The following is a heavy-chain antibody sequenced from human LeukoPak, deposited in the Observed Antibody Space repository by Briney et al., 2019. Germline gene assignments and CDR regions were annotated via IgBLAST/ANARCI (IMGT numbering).Heavy chain of an antibody. CDR2: ISAYNGNT. CDR1: GYTFTSYG. Sequence: GASVKVSCKASGYTFTSYGISWVRQAPGQGLEWMGWISAYNGNTNYAQKLQGRVTMTTDTSTSTASMELRSLRSDDTAVYYCARDWVAGELLGAPAVDYWGQGTLVTVSS. J-gene: IGHJ4*02. D-gene: IGHD1-26*01. V-gene: IGHV1-18*01. CDR3: ARDWVAGELLGAPAVDY.